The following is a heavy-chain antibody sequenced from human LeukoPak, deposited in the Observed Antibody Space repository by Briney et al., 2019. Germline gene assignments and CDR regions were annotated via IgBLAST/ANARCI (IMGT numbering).Heavy chain of an antibody. Sequence: SVKVSCKASGGTFSSYAISWVRQAPGQGLEWMGRIIPILGIANYAQKFQGRVTITADKSTSTAYMELSSLRSEDTAVYYCARGSGITEWYYYGMDVWGQGTTVTVSS. CDR2: IIPILGIA. CDR3: ARGSGITEWYYYGMDV. V-gene: IGHV1-69*04. CDR1: GGTFSSYA. D-gene: IGHD3-3*01. J-gene: IGHJ6*02.